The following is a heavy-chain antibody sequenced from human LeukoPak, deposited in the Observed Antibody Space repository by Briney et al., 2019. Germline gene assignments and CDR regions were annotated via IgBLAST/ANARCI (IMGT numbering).Heavy chain of an antibody. CDR1: GGSFSDYY. CDR2: INHSGST. J-gene: IGHJ3*02. Sequence: SETLSLTCAVYGGSFSDYYWSWIRQPPGKWLEWIGEINHSGSTNYNPSLKSRVTISVDTSKNQFSLKLSSVTAADTAVYYCARELYSSGYHDAFDIWGQGTMVIVSS. V-gene: IGHV4-34*01. D-gene: IGHD3-22*01. CDR3: ARELYSSGYHDAFDI.